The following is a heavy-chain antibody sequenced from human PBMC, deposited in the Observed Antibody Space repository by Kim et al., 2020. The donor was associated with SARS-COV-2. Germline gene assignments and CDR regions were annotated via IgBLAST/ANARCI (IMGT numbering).Heavy chain of an antibody. CDR1: GGSVSSGSYY. J-gene: IGHJ4*02. CDR2: IYYSGST. D-gene: IGHD3-10*01. CDR3: ARDMPLGWFGAPIDY. V-gene: IGHV4-61*01. Sequence: SETLSLTCTVSGGSVSSGSYYWSWIRQPPGKGLEWIGYIYYSGSTNYNPSLKSRVTISVDTSKNQFSLKLSSVTAADTAVYYCARDMPLGWFGAPIDYWGQGTLVTVSS.